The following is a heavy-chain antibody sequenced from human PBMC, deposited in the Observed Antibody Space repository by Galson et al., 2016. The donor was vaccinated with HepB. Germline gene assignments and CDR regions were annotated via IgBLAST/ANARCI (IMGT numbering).Heavy chain of an antibody. CDR1: GFTFSSYG. Sequence: SLRLSCAASGFTFSSYGMHWVRQAPGKGLEWVAFISYDGTIKYYTDSVKGRSTISRDMSKNTVLLEMNSLRAEDTAVYYCAKGYYYASGSSHPRYFQHWGQGTLVTVSS. J-gene: IGHJ1*01. CDR2: ISYDGTIK. V-gene: IGHV3-30*18. D-gene: IGHD3-10*01. CDR3: AKGYYYASGSSHPRYFQH.